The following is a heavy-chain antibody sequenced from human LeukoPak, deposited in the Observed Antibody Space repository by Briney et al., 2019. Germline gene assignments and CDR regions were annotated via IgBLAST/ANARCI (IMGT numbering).Heavy chain of an antibody. J-gene: IGHJ4*02. Sequence: PGGSLRLSCTVSGFTVSSNSMSWVRQAPGKGLEWVSFIYSDNTHYSDSVKGRFTISRDNSKNTLYLQMNSLRAEDTAVYYCAKLFESGTYNNFFHYWGQGTLVTVFS. CDR3: AKLFESGTYNNFFHY. CDR1: GFTVSSNS. D-gene: IGHD3-10*01. CDR2: IYSDNT. V-gene: IGHV3-53*01.